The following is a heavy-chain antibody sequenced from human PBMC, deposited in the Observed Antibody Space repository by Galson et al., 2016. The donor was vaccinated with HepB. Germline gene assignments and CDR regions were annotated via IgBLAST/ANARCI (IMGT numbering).Heavy chain of an antibody. CDR1: GFTFSDYY. CDR2: ISISSSYT. Sequence: SLRLSCAASGFTFSDYYMSWIRQAPGKGLEWVSYISISSSYTNYADSVKGRFTISGDNAKNSVYLQMNSLRGEDTAVYYCARDRDYLLDSWGQGTLVTVSP. D-gene: IGHD5-24*01. J-gene: IGHJ4*02. V-gene: IGHV3-11*05. CDR3: ARDRDYLLDS.